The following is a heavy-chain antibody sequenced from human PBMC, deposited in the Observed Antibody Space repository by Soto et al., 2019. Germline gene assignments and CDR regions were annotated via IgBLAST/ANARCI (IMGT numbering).Heavy chain of an antibody. Sequence: QLQLQESGSGLVKPSQTLSLTCTVSGASVTNSGYSWNWIRQPPGEGLEWVGYIYHSGSTFYNPSLKSRVTISVDGSKNHFSLKLNSVTAADTAVYYCASEGYYGFHAWGQGTTVTVSS. CDR1: GASVTNSGYS. CDR3: ASEGYYGFHA. J-gene: IGHJ6*02. CDR2: IYHSGST. V-gene: IGHV4-30-2*01.